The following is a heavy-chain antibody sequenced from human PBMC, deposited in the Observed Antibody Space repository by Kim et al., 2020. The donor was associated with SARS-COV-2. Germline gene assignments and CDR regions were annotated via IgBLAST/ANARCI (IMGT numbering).Heavy chain of an antibody. J-gene: IGHJ3*02. V-gene: IGHV4-31*03. D-gene: IGHD3-16*01. CDR3: ARGGMNPDSDAFDI. CDR1: GGSISSGGYY. CDR2: IYYSGST. Sequence: SETLSLTCTVSGGSISSGGYYWSWIRQHPGKGLEWIGYIYYSGSTYYNPSLKSRVTISVDTSKNQFSLKLSSVTAADTAVYYCARGGMNPDSDAFDIWGQGTMVTVSS.